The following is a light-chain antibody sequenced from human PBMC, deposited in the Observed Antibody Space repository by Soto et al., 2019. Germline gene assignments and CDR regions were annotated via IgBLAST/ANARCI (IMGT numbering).Light chain of an antibody. J-gene: IGLJ3*02. CDR2: RNN. CDR3: AAWDDSLSGPV. V-gene: IGLV1-47*01. Sequence: QSVLTQPPSVSGAPGQRVTISCSGSSSNIGAGQDVHWYQQLPGTAPKLLIYRNNQRPSGVPDRFSGSKSGTSASLAISGLRSEDEADYYCAAWDDSLSGPVFGGGTKLTVL. CDR1: SSNIGAGQD.